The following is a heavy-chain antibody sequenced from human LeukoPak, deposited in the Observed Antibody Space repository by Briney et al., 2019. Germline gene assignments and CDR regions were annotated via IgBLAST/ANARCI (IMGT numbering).Heavy chain of an antibody. CDR1: GFTFSSYE. CDR2: ISGNGSPI. V-gene: IGHV3-48*03. Sequence: QPGGSLRLSCAASGFTFSSYEMNWVRQAPGKGLEWVSYISGNGSPIYYADSVKGRFTISRDNSKNSLFLQLNSLRADDTAVYYCARDPELSYGYYFDYWGQGTLVTVSS. D-gene: IGHD5-18*01. CDR3: ARDPELSYGYYFDY. J-gene: IGHJ4*02.